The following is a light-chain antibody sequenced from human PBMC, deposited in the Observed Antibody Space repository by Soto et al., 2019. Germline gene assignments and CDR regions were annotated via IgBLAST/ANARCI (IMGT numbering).Light chain of an antibody. V-gene: IGKV1-5*01. CDR2: DAS. Sequence: DIQMTQSPSTLSSSVGDRVTITCRASQSISSWLAWYQQKPGKAPTLLIYDASSLASGVPSRFSGSGSGTEFTLTISSLQPDDFATYYCQQYNSYSQTFGQGTKLEIK. J-gene: IGKJ2*01. CDR3: QQYNSYSQT. CDR1: QSISSW.